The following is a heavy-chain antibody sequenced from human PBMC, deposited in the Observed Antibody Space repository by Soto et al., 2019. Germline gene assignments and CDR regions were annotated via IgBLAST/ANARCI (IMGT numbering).Heavy chain of an antibody. D-gene: IGHD6-13*01. CDR3: ATAAVLREDYYYYGMDV. V-gene: IGHV5-51*01. Sequence: PGESLKISCKVSGYSFTSYCIGWVRQMPGKGLEWMGIIYPGDSDTRYSPSFQGQVTISADKSISTAYLQWSSLKASDTAMYYCATAAVLREDYYYYGMDVSGQATTVPVSS. J-gene: IGHJ6*02. CDR1: GYSFTSYC. CDR2: IYPGDSDT.